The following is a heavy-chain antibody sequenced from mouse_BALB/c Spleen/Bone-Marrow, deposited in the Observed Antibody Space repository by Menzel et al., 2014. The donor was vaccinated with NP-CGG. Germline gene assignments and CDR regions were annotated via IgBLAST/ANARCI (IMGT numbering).Heavy chain of an antibody. CDR2: IDPANGNT. V-gene: IGHV14-3*02. CDR3: ASYSYGSSLFAY. CDR1: GFNIKDTY. Sequence: VQLQQSGAELVKPGASVKLSCTASGFNIKDTYMHWVKQRPEQGLEWIGGIDPANGNTKYDPKFQGKAPITADTSSNTAYLQLSSLTSEDTAVYYCASYSYGSSLFAYWGQGTPVTVSA. D-gene: IGHD1-1*01. J-gene: IGHJ3*01.